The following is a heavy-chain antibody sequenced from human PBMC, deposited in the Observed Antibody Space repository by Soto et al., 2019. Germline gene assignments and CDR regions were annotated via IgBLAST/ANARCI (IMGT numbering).Heavy chain of an antibody. Sequence: QVQLVQSGAEVKKPGSSVKVSCKASGGTFSSYTISWVRQAPRQGLEWMGRIIPILGIANYAQKFQGRVTITADKSTRTDYMELRSLRSEATAVYYCARDTHIVVVTAMGASDIWGQGTMVTVSS. D-gene: IGHD2-21*02. V-gene: IGHV1-69*02. J-gene: IGHJ3*02. CDR2: IIPILGIA. CDR1: GGTFSSYT. CDR3: ARDTHIVVVTAMGASDI.